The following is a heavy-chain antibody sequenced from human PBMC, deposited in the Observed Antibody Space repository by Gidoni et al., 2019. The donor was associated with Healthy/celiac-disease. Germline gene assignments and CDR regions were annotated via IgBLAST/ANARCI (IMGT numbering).Heavy chain of an antibody. J-gene: IGHJ4*02. CDR2: IIPIVGTA. CDR1: GGTFSSYA. Sequence: QVQLVQSGAEVKKPGSSVKVSCKASGGTFSSYAISWVRQAPGQGLEWMGGIIPIVGTANYAQKFQGRVTSTADESTSTAYMELSSLRAEDTAVYYCARGSFRRWLPPSIDYWGQGTLVTVSS. V-gene: IGHV1-69*01. CDR3: ARGSFRRWLPPSIDY. D-gene: IGHD3-16*02.